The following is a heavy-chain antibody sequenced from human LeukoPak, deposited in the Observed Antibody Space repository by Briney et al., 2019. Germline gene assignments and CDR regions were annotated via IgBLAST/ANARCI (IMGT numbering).Heavy chain of an antibody. D-gene: IGHD1-14*01. CDR1: GFTFSSYW. CDR2: IKQDGSEK. V-gene: IGHV3-7*03. J-gene: IGHJ3*02. CDR3: AKDLRRMTTPHFDI. Sequence: PGGSLRLSCAASGFTFSSYWMSWVRQAPGKGLEWVANIKQDGSEKYYVDSVKGRFTISRDNAKNSLYLQMNSLRAEDTAVYYCAKDLRRMTTPHFDIWGQGTMVTVSS.